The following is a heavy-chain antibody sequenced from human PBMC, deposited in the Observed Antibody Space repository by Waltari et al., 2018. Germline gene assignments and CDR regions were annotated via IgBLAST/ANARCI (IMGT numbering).Heavy chain of an antibody. CDR2: SSTATGNP. D-gene: IGHD1-26*01. CDR1: GYTFTNFA. J-gene: IGHJ4*02. CDR3: ARDRVVGATDWGY. Sequence: QVQLVQSESELKKPGASVKIACKASGYTFTNFAIDWLRQAPGQGLEWLGWSSTATGNPTYARDFTGRFDFSLDTSVSTAYLQISSLKTEDTAVYFCARDRVVGATDWGYWGQGTLVTVSS. V-gene: IGHV7-4-1*02.